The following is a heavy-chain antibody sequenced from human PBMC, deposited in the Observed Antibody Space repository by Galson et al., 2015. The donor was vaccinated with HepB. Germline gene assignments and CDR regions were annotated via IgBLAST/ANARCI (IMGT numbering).Heavy chain of an antibody. CDR2: ISSSGSTI. D-gene: IGHD3-22*01. V-gene: IGHV3-48*03. CDR1: GFTFSSYE. CDR3: ARPMAHDSSGYYYVFDY. Sequence: SLRLSCAASGFTFSSYEMNWVRQAPGKGLEWVSYISSSGSTIYYADSVKGRFTISRDNAKNSLYLQMNSLRAEDTAVYYCARPMAHDSSGYYYVFDYWGQGTLVTVSS. J-gene: IGHJ4*02.